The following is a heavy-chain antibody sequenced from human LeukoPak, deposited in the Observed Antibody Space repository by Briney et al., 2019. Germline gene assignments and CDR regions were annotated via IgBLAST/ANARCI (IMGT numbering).Heavy chain of an antibody. V-gene: IGHV1-69*04. CDR2: IIPILGIA. CDR3: ARDLGYCSSTSCYTPYI. J-gene: IGHJ3*02. D-gene: IGHD2-2*02. CDR1: GGTFSSYA. Sequence: GASVKVSCKASGGTFSSYAISWVRQAPGQGLEWMERIIPILGIANYAQKFQGRVTITADESTSTAYMELSSLRSEDTAVYYCARDLGYCSSTSCYTPYIWGQGTMVTVSS.